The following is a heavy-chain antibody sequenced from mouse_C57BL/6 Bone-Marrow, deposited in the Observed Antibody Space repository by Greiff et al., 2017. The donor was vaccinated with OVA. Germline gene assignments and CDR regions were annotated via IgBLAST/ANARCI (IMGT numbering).Heavy chain of an antibody. V-gene: IGHV1-75*01. CDR1: GYTFTDYY. CDR2: IFPGSGST. D-gene: IGHD1-1*01. J-gene: IGHJ2*01. CDR3: ARRYYYGSSYEVDY. Sequence: QVQLQQSGPELVKPGASVKISCKASGYTFTDYYINWVKQRPGQGLEWIGWIFPGSGSTYYNEKFKGKATLTVDKSSSTAYMLLSSLTSEDSAVYFCARRYYYGSSYEVDYWGQGTTLTVSS.